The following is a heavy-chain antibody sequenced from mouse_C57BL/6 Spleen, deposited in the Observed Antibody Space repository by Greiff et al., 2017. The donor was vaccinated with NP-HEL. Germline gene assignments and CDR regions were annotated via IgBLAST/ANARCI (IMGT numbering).Heavy chain of an antibody. CDR3: ARSTMVTTSWFAY. Sequence: QVQLKESGPELVKPGASVKLSCKASGYTFTSYDINWVKQRPGQGLEWIGWIYPRDGSTKYNEKFKGKATLTVDTSSSTAYMELHSLTSEDSAVYFCARSTMVTTSWFAYWGQGTLVTVSA. V-gene: IGHV1-85*01. CDR1: GYTFTSYD. D-gene: IGHD2-1*01. J-gene: IGHJ3*01. CDR2: IYPRDGST.